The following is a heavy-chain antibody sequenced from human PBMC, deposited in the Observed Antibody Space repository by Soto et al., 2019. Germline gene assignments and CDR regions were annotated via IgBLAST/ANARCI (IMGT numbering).Heavy chain of an antibody. V-gene: IGHV1-18*01. D-gene: IGHD3-16*01. CDR2: IRAYNGNT. Sequence: ASVKVYCKASGYTFTSYGISWVRQAPGQGLEWMGWIRAYNGNTNYAQKLQGRVTMTTDTSTSTAYMELRSLRSDDTAVYYCARAVLTDWFDPWGQGTLVTVSS. CDR3: ARAVLTDWFDP. J-gene: IGHJ5*02. CDR1: GYTFTSYG.